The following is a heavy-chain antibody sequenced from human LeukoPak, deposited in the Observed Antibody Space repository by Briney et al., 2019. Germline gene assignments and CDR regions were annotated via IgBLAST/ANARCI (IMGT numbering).Heavy chain of an antibody. Sequence: SETLSLTCTVSGGSISPYYWSWIRQPPGKGLEWIGYIYYSGSTNYNPSLNSRVTISVDTSKNQFSLKLSSMTAADAAVYYCAREIWFGELFQSRFDPWGQGTLVTVSS. CDR1: GGSISPYY. V-gene: IGHV4-59*12. CDR2: IYYSGST. D-gene: IGHD3-10*01. CDR3: AREIWFGELFQSRFDP. J-gene: IGHJ5*02.